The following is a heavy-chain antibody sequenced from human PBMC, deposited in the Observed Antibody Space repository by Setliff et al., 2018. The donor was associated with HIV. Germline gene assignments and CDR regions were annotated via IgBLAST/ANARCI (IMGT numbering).Heavy chain of an antibody. CDR3: ARVGNNRLQFFDH. V-gene: IGHV1-3*01. CDR1: GYTFTSYA. J-gene: IGHJ4*02. D-gene: IGHD5-12*01. CDR2: INAGNGNR. Sequence: ASVKVSCKASGYTFTSYAMHWVRQAPGQRPEWMARINAGNGNREYSPKFQGRVTITADTSASTMYMELSSLRSEDTAVYYCARVGNNRLQFFDHWGQGTLVTVSS.